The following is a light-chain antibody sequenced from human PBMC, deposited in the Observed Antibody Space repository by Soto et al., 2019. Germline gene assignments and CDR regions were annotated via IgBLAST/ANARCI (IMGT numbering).Light chain of an antibody. CDR1: QSLLNTSGYNF. V-gene: IGKV2-28*01. Sequence: DIALTQSPLSLPVTPGEPASISCRSDQSLLNTSGYNFLEWYLQKPGQSPQLLIYFGSRRAPGVPDRFSGSGSGTSFTLRISRVAAEDVCTYYCMQGLQSLPFTFGGGTTVEIK. CDR3: MQGLQSLPFT. J-gene: IGKJ4*01. CDR2: FGS.